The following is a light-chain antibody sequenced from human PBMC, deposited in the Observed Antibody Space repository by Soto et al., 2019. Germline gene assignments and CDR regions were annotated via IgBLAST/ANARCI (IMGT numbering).Light chain of an antibody. CDR2: GAS. CDR1: QSVSSN. Sequence: EIVMTQSPATLSVSPGERATLSCRASQSVSSNLAWYQQKSGQTPRLLIYGASTRATDIPARFSGSGSGKEFTLSISSLQSEDFAVYYCQQYDNWPLTFGGGTKVEIK. CDR3: QQYDNWPLT. V-gene: IGKV3-15*01. J-gene: IGKJ4*01.